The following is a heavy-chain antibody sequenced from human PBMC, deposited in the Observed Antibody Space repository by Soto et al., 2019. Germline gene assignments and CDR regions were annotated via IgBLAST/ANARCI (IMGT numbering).Heavy chain of an antibody. CDR1: GFTFSSYG. D-gene: IGHD3-22*01. CDR3: ARSYYYDSSGYYRSFFQH. J-gene: IGHJ1*01. V-gene: IGHV3-33*01. Sequence: GGSLRLSCAASGFTFSSYGMHWVRQAPGKWLEWVAVIWYDGSNKYYADSVKGRFTISRGNSKNTLYLQMNSLRAEDTAVYYCARSYYYDSSGYYRSFFQHWGHGTLVTVSS. CDR2: IWYDGSNK.